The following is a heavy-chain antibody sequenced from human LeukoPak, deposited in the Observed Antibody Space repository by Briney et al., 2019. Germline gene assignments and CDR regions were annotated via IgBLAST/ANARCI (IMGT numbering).Heavy chain of an antibody. V-gene: IGHV4-59*01. CDR1: GGSISSYY. CDR2: IYYSGST. J-gene: IGHJ4*02. Sequence: SETLSLTCAVSGGSISSYYWSSIRQPPGKGLEWIGYIYYSGSTNYNPSLKSRVTISVDTSKNQFSLKLSSVTAADTAVYYCASSSWYGRVDYWGQGTLVTVSS. D-gene: IGHD6-13*01. CDR3: ASSSWYGRVDY.